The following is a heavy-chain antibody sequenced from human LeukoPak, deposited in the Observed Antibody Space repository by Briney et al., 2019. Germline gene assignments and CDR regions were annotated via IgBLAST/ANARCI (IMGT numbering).Heavy chain of an antibody. J-gene: IGHJ4*02. CDR3: AKAGGSAWYEY. Sequence: GGSLGLSCAASGFSLSSNWMHWVRQGPGKGLVWVSRINSDGSSTNYADSVKGRFTISRDNAKNTLYLQMNSLRAEDTAVYYCAKAGGSAWYEYWGQGSLVTVSS. CDR2: INSDGSST. V-gene: IGHV3-74*01. CDR1: GFSLSSNW. D-gene: IGHD6-13*01.